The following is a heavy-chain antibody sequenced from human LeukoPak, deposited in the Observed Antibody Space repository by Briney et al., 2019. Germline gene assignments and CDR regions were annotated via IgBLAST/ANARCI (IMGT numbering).Heavy chain of an antibody. CDR1: GFTFSSYA. CDR2: ISDSGGST. J-gene: IGHJ6*02. CDR3: AKANYMTILSAVYYGMDV. D-gene: IGHD4/OR15-4a*01. Sequence: HPGGSLRLSCAASGFTFSSYAMSWVRQAPGRGLEWVSAISDSGGSTYYAGSVKGVFTISRDNSKNTLYLQMNSLRAEETGVYYCAKANYMTILSAVYYGMDVWGQGTTVTVSS. V-gene: IGHV3-23*01.